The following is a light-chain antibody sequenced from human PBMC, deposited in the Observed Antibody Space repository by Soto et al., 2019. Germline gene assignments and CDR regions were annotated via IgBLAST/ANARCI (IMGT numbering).Light chain of an antibody. CDR3: SSYTSTNTVI. J-gene: IGLJ2*01. CDR2: EVT. Sequence: QSALTQPASVSGSPGQSITISCTGTSSDVGGYNYVSWYQQHPGKAPKLMIYEVTNRPSGVSYRFSGFKSGNTASLTISGLQAEDEADYYCSSYTSTNTVIFGGGTKVTVL. V-gene: IGLV2-14*01. CDR1: SSDVGGYNY.